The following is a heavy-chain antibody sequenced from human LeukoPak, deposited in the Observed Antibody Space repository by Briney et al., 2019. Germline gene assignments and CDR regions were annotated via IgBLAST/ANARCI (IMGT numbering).Heavy chain of an antibody. D-gene: IGHD4-17*01. CDR2: ISWNSGSI. CDR3: ASSIDDYGGNWFDP. J-gene: IGHJ5*02. CDR1: GFTFDDYA. Sequence: PGGSLRLSCAASGFTFDDYAMHWVRQAPGKGLEWVSGISWNSGSIGYADSVKGRFTISRDNAKNTLYLQMNSLRAEDTAVYYCASSIDDYGGNWFDPWGQGTLVTVSS. V-gene: IGHV3-9*01.